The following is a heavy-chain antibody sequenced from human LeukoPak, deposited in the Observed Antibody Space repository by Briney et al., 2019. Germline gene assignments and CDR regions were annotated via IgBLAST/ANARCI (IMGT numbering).Heavy chain of an antibody. Sequence: ASVKVSCKASGYTFTSYYMHWVRQAPGQGLEWMGIINPSGGSTSYAQKFQGRVTMTRDTSISTAYMELSSLRSEDTAVYYCAIQARAAAAHFDYWGQGTLVTVSS. V-gene: IGHV1-46*01. CDR1: GYTFTSYY. D-gene: IGHD6-13*01. J-gene: IGHJ4*02. CDR3: AIQARAAAAHFDY. CDR2: INPSGGST.